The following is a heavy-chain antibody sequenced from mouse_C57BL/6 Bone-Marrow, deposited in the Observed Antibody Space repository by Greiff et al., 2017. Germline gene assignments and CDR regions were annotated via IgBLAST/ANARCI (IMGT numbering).Heavy chain of an antibody. CDR1: GFTFSDYY. Sequence: EVKLMESEGGLVQPGSSMKLSCTASGFTFSDYYMAWVRQVPEKGLEWVANINYDGSSTYYMDSLKSRFIISRDNAKNILYLQMSSLTSEDTATYYCARGSHLYFDVWGTGTTVTVSS. CDR3: ARGSHLYFDV. J-gene: IGHJ1*03. V-gene: IGHV5-16*01. CDR2: INYDGSST.